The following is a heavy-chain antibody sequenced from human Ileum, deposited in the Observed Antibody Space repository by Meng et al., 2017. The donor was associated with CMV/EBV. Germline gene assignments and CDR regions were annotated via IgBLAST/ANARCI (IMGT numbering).Heavy chain of an antibody. V-gene: IGHV3-66*03. J-gene: IGHJ6*02. CDR2: IFSNGKT. CDR1: GFTVSNNY. D-gene: IGHD2-2*01. Sequence: GGSLRLSCAASGFTVSNNYMSWVRQAPEKGLEWVSLIFSNGKTYYRDSVEGRFTISRDNSKNTLYLQMNSLRPEDTGIYYCARDPSFVWVGDGMDVWGQGTTVTVSS. CDR3: ARDPSFVWVGDGMDV.